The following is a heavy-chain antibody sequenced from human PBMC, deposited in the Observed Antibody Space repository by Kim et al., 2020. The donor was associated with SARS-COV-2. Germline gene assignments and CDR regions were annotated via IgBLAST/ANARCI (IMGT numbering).Heavy chain of an antibody. CDR1: GGSISSSSYY. CDR3: ARQGAVLRYFDWAPHGMDV. Sequence: SETLSLTCTVSGGSISSSSYYWGWIRQPPGKGLEWIGSIYYSGSTYYNPSLKSRVTISVDTSKNQFSLKLSSVTAADTAVYYCARQGAVLRYFDWAPHGMDVWGQGTTVTVSS. D-gene: IGHD3-9*01. V-gene: IGHV4-39*01. CDR2: IYYSGST. J-gene: IGHJ6*02.